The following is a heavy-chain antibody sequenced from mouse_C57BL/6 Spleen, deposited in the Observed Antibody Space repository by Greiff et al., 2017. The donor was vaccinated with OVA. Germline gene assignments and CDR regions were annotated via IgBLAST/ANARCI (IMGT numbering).Heavy chain of an antibody. CDR2: IYPGSGST. Sequence: QVQLQQSGAELVKPGASVKMSCKASGYTFTSYWITWVKQRPGQGLEWIGDIYPGSGSTNYNEKFKSKATLTVATSSSTAYMQLSSLTSEDSAVYYCASLLTVGYAMDYWGQGTSVTVSS. CDR3: ASLLTVGYAMDY. CDR1: GYTFTSYW. J-gene: IGHJ4*01. V-gene: IGHV1-55*01. D-gene: IGHD2-1*01.